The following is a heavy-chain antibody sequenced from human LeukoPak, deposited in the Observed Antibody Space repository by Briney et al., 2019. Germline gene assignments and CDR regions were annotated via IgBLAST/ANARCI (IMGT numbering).Heavy chain of an antibody. Sequence: SQTLSLTFAISGDSVSINSAAWNWIRQSPSRGLEWLGRTYYRSKWYNDYAVSVKSRITINPDTSKNQFSLQLNSVTPEDTAVYYCARAVRYYDSSGYYQFDYWGQGTLVTVSS. CDR2: TYYRSKWYN. D-gene: IGHD3-22*01. V-gene: IGHV6-1*01. CDR3: ARAVRYYDSSGYYQFDY. CDR1: GDSVSINSAA. J-gene: IGHJ4*02.